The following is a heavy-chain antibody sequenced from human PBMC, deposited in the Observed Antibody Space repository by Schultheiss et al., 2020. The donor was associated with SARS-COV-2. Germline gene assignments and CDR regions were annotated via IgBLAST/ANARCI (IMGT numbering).Heavy chain of an antibody. Sequence: SETLSLTCAVYGGSFSGYYWSWIRQPAGKGLEWIGRIYTSGSTNYNPSLKSRVTISVDTSKNQFSLKLSSVTAADTAVYYCARIPTIAVAGTLGYYYYGMDVWGQGTTVTVSS. CDR1: GGSFSGYY. J-gene: IGHJ6*02. CDR2: IYTSGST. D-gene: IGHD6-19*01. CDR3: ARIPTIAVAGTLGYYYYGMDV. V-gene: IGHV4-59*10.